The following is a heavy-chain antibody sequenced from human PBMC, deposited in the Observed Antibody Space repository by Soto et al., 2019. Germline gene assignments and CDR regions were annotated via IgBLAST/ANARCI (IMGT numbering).Heavy chain of an antibody. J-gene: IGHJ4*02. CDR2: IYYSGST. CDR3: ARDLGVALDY. CDR1: GGSISSYY. D-gene: IGHD3-3*01. V-gene: IGHV4-59*01. Sequence: SETLSLTCTVSGGSISSYYWSWIRQPPGKGLEWIGYIYYSGSTNYNPSLKGRVTISVDTSKNQFSLKLSSVTAADTAVYYCARDLGVALDYWGQGTLVTVSS.